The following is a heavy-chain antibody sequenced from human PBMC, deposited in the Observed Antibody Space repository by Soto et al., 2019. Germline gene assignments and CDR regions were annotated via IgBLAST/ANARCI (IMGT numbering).Heavy chain of an antibody. Sequence: SETLSLTCTVSGGSISSSSYYWGWIRQPPGKGLEWIGSIYYSGSTYYNPSLKSRVTISVDTSKNQFSLKLSSVTAADTAVYYCARQGAGDPTDYWGQGTLVTVSS. V-gene: IGHV4-39*01. CDR2: IYYSGST. CDR1: GGSISSSSYY. CDR3: ARQGAGDPTDY. D-gene: IGHD7-27*01. J-gene: IGHJ4*02.